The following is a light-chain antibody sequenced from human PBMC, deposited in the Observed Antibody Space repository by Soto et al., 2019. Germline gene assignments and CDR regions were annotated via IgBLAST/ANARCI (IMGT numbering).Light chain of an antibody. CDR1: QRIGIG. CDR2: KAS. V-gene: IGKV1-5*03. Sequence: IRLTKPPPTLPASLGDGVTITCRAGQRIGIGLAWYQQKPGKAPKVLIYKASSLQSGVPSRFSGSGSGTEFTLTISSLQPDDFATYYCQQCYSYSPTFGQGTTVDIK. J-gene: IGKJ1*01. CDR3: QQCYSYSPT.